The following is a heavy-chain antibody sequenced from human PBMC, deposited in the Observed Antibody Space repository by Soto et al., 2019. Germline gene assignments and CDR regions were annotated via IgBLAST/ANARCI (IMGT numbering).Heavy chain of an antibody. CDR1: GYTFTSYD. CDR2: MNPNSGNT. J-gene: IGHJ3*02. Sequence: ASVKFSCKASGYTFTSYDINWLRQATGQGLEWMGLMNPNSGNTGYAQKFQGRVTMTRNTSIRTAYMELSSLRSEDTAVYYSARVIRFLDLDAFDIWGQGTMVT. CDR3: ARVIRFLDLDAFDI. V-gene: IGHV1-8*01. D-gene: IGHD3-3*01.